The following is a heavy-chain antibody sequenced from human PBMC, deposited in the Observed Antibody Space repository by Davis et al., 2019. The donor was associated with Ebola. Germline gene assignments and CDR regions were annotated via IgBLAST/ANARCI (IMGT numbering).Heavy chain of an antibody. CDR3: ARFYPGDYAYSDY. CDR2: IYSSGDR. CDR1: GDSITGNRFC. Sequence: SETLSLTCTVSGDSITGNRFCWGWVRQTAGKGLEWIGNIYSSGDRYYRSSLKSRVTMSVDTSKNQFFLKMTSVTAADTGVYFCARFYPGDYAYSDYWGQGALVTVSS. V-gene: IGHV4-39*01. D-gene: IGHD4-17*01. J-gene: IGHJ4*02.